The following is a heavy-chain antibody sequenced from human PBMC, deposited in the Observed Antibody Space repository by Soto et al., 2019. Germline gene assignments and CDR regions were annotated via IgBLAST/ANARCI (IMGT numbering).Heavy chain of an antibody. Sequence: EVQLLESGGGLVQPGGSLRLSCAASGFTFSSYAMSWVRQAPGKGLEWVSAISGSGGSTYYADSVKGRFTISRDNSKNTLYLQMNSLRAEDTAVYYCAKDLSRYFDWLTIFDYWGQGTLVTVSS. D-gene: IGHD3-9*01. CDR3: AKDLSRYFDWLTIFDY. J-gene: IGHJ4*02. CDR1: GFTFSSYA. CDR2: ISGSGGST. V-gene: IGHV3-23*01.